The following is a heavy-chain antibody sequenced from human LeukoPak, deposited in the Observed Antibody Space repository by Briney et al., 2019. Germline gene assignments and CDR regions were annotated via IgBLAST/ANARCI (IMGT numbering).Heavy chain of an antibody. J-gene: IGHJ4*02. Sequence: GGSLRLSCAASGFNFAIYSMSWVRQAPGKGLEWVASMGSSGSHIYYADSVKGRFTISRDNAQNSLYLQLNSLRAEDTAVFYCVRDERDGEVGAPFDYWGQGTLVTVSS. V-gene: IGHV3-21*06. CDR2: MGSSGSHI. CDR1: GFNFAIYS. CDR3: VRDERDGEVGAPFDY. D-gene: IGHD1-26*01.